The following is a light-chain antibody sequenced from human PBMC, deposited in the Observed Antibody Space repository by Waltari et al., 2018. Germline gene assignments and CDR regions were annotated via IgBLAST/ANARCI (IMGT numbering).Light chain of an antibody. CDR1: GSAVGSYFL. CDR2: GAS. CDR3: CSYAGTNTLL. Sequence: QSPLTQPAAVSGSPGQSITISCTGSGSAVGSYFLVSWYQQNPGKAPRLLIYGASRRPAGVSTRFSGSKAGNTASPTSSGLQAEDEADYYCCSYAGTNTLLFGGGTKVTVL. V-gene: IGLV2-23*01. J-gene: IGLJ2*01.